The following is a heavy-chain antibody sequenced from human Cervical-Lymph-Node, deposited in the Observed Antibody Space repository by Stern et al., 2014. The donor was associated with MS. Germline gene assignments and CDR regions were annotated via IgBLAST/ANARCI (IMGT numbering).Heavy chain of an antibody. D-gene: IGHD1-1*01. V-gene: IGHV1-69*06. CDR1: GDTFTDYA. CDR2: ITPIFGSA. J-gene: IGHJ6*01. CDR3: AREVGSLAMDV. Sequence: VQLVESGAEVKKPGSSGKVSCKASGDTFTDYAISWVRQAPGQGPEWMGGITPIFGSADYAQKFQGRLTITADKSTSTAYMDLSSLTSEDTAVYYCAREVGSLAMDVWGQGTTVIVSS.